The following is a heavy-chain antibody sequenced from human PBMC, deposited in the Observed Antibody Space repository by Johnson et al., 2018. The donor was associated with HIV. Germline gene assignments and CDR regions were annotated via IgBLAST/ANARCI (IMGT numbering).Heavy chain of an antibody. CDR2: IKSKTDGGTT. V-gene: IGHV3-15*01. Sequence: VQLVESGGGLVQPGGSLKLSCAASGFTLSAYWMSWVRQAPGKGLEWVGRIKSKTDGGTTAHAAPVKGRFSISRDDSKNTLYLQMNSLKTEDTAVYYCATGFGPAFDIWGQGTMVTVSS. CDR3: ATGFGPAFDI. D-gene: IGHD3-16*01. J-gene: IGHJ3*02. CDR1: GFTLSAYW.